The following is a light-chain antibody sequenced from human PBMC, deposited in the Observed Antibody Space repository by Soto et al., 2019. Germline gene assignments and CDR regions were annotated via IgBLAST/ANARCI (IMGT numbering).Light chain of an antibody. V-gene: IGKV3-15*01. CDR2: GAS. CDR3: QQYNNWPQT. CDR1: QSVSSN. Sequence: EIVMTQSPATLSVSPGERATLSCRASQSVSSNLAWYQQKPGQAPRLLIYGASTRATGIPARFSGSGSGTGFTLTISSLQSEDFAVYYCQQYNNWPQTFVQGTKVEIK. J-gene: IGKJ1*01.